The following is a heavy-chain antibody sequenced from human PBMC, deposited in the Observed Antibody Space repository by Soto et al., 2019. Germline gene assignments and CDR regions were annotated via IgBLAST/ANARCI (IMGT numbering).Heavy chain of an antibody. CDR1: GGSISSGDYY. D-gene: IGHD6-6*01. V-gene: IGHV4-30-4*01. Sequence: SETLSLTCTVSGGSISSGDYYWSWIRQPPGKGLEWIGYIYYSGSTYYNPSLKSRVTTSVDTSKNQFSLKLSSVTAADTAVYYCTRDRPGPQHYFDYWGQGNMVTVSS. CDR2: IYYSGST. CDR3: TRDRPGPQHYFDY. J-gene: IGHJ4*02.